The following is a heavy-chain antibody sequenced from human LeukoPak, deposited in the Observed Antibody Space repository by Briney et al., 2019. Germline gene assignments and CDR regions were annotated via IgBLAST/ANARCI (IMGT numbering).Heavy chain of an antibody. CDR2: IIGGAGST. J-gene: IGHJ4*02. CDR1: GFSFSSHG. V-gene: IGHV3-23*01. Sequence: GGSLRLSCAASGFSFSSHGMSWVRQTPGKGLEWVSGIIGGAGSTYYADSVKGRFTISGDNSKNTLFLQMNSLRAEDTAVYYCAHGAMYQLDYWGQGTLVTVSS. CDR3: AHGAMYQLDY. D-gene: IGHD2-2*01.